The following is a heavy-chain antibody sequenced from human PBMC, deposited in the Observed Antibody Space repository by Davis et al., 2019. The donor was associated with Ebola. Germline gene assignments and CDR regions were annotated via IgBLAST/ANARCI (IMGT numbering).Heavy chain of an antibody. J-gene: IGHJ6*02. Sequence: GESLKISCAASGFTFSSYGMHWVRQAPGKGLEWVAVISYDGSNKYYADSVKGRFTISRDNSKNTLYLQMNSLRAEDTAVYYCAKVQLGNTALDVWGQGTTVTVSS. CDR1: GFTFSSYG. CDR3: AKVQLGNTALDV. D-gene: IGHD1-1*01. V-gene: IGHV3-30*18. CDR2: ISYDGSNK.